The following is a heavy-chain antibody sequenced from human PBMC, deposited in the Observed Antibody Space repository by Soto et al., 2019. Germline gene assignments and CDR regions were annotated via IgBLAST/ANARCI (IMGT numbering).Heavy chain of an antibody. CDR3: ARDGADDYGDSSDC. J-gene: IGHJ4*02. CDR2: ISSSSSYI. V-gene: IGHV3-21*01. CDR1: GFTFSSYS. D-gene: IGHD4-17*01. Sequence: EVQLVESGGGLVKPGGSLRLSCAASGFTFSSYSMNWVRQAPGKGLEWVSSISSSSSYIYYADSVKGRFTISRDNAKNSLYLQINSLRAEYTAVYYCARDGADDYGDSSDCWGQGSLVTVSS.